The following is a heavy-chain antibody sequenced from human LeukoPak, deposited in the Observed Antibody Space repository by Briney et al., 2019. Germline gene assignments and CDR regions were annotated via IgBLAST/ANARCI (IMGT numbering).Heavy chain of an antibody. D-gene: IGHD2-8*01. V-gene: IGHV3-15*01. Sequence: PGGSLRLSCAASGFTFSNVWMNWVRQAPGKGLEWVGRIKSKTVGGTTDYAAPVKGRFTISRDDSKNTLYLQMNSLKTEDTAVYYCTTGRDAPGFYRGQGTLVTVSS. CDR3: TTGRDAPGFY. CDR1: GFTFSNVW. J-gene: IGHJ4*02. CDR2: IKSKTVGGTT.